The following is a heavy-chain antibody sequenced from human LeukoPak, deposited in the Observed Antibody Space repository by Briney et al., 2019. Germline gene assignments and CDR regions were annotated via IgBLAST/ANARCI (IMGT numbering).Heavy chain of an antibody. CDR2: IYSGGST. CDR1: GFTVSSNY. Sequence: GGSLRLSCAASGFTVSSNYMSWVRQAPGKGLEWVSVIYSGGSTYYADSVKGRFTISRDNSKNTLYLQMNSLRAEDTAVYYCAKAPQLEPRRRIVVVIYGPYFDYWGQGTLVTVSS. D-gene: IGHD3-22*01. V-gene: IGHV3-53*01. CDR3: AKAPQLEPRRRIVVVIYGPYFDY. J-gene: IGHJ4*02.